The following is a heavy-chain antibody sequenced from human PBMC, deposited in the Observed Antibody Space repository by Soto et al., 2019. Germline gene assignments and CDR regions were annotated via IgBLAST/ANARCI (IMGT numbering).Heavy chain of an antibody. V-gene: IGHV4-4*02. D-gene: IGHD6-6*01. CDR1: GGSISSSKW. CDR3: VSQDYNSSTDASFLVNGNFDL. J-gene: IGHJ2*01. Sequence: QMKLQESGPGLVKPSGTLSLTCGVSGGSISSSKWWTWVRQPPGKGPEWIGEMYHSGSTNYNPSLKSRVTISVDKSKNQFALTLSSVTAADTAVYYCVSQDYNSSTDASFLVNGNFDLWGRGTRFTVSS. CDR2: MYHSGST.